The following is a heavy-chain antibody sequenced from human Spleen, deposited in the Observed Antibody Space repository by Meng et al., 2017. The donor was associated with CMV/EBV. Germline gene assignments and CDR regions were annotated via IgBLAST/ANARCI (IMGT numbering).Heavy chain of an antibody. CDR3: ARQGYLSGYYGDSMGNWFDP. Sequence: SETLSLTCTVSGGSISSSSYCWGWIRQPPGKGLEWIGRLYYSGSTYYNPSLKSRVTISLDTSKNHFSLKLSSVTAADTAVYYCARQGYLSGYYGDSMGNWFDPWGQGTLVTVSS. CDR2: LYYSGST. J-gene: IGHJ5*02. D-gene: IGHD3-9*01. CDR1: GGSISSSSYC. V-gene: IGHV4-39*01.